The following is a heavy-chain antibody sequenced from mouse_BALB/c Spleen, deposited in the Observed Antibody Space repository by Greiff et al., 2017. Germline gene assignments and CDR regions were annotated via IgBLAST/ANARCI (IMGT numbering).Heavy chain of an antibody. CDR2: INPGSGGT. J-gene: IGHJ4*01. D-gene: IGHD2-4*01. V-gene: IGHV1-54*01. Sequence: QVQLQQSGAELVRPGTSVKVSCKASGFAFTNYLIEWVKQRPGQGLEWIGVINPGSGGTNYNEKFKGKATLTADKSSSTAYMQLSSLTSDDSAVYFCARRATMITTGYYYAMDYWGQGTSVTVSS. CDR3: ARRATMITTGYYYAMDY. CDR1: GFAFTNYL.